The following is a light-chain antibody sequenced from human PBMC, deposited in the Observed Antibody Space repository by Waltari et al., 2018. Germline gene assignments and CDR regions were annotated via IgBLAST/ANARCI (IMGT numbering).Light chain of an antibody. CDR3: QQSYITPYT. V-gene: IGKV1-39*01. J-gene: IGKJ2*01. CDR1: QSITSH. Sequence: EIQMTQAPSSLSASVGDRVTITCRASQSITSHLNWFQQQPGRAPKLLIHTASSLESGVPSRFSGSGSGTHFTPTISSLQHEDFATYFCQQSYITPYTFGQGTKLEI. CDR2: TAS.